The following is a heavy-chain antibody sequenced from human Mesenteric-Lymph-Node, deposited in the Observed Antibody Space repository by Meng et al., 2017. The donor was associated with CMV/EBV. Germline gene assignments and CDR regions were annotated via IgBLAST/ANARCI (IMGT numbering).Heavy chain of an antibody. V-gene: IGHV1-2*02. CDR3: ARAVGGFDAFDI. CDR2: INPNSGGT. Sequence: ASVKVSCKASGYGFTDYFLHWVRQAPGQGLEWMGWINPNSGGTIYAQKFQGRVTMTRDTSINTVFMELSGLRSDDTAIYYCARAVGGFDAFDIWGQGTVVTVSS. J-gene: IGHJ3*02. D-gene: IGHD3-16*01. CDR1: GYGFTDYF.